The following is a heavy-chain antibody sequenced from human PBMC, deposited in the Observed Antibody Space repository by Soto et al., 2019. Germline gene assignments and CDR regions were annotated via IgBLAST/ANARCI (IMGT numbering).Heavy chain of an antibody. CDR3: TKDTGYCSGGRCYSTPYYYYYYGMDA. J-gene: IGHJ6*02. Sequence: GGSLRLSCAASGFTFSSYGMHWVRQSPGKGLGWVAVISYDESDIYYSDSLKGRFTISRDNSKNTLYLQMSSLRPEDTAVYYCTKDTGYCSGGRCYSTPYYYYYYGMDAWGQGTTVTVSS. V-gene: IGHV3-30*18. D-gene: IGHD2-15*01. CDR2: ISYDESDI. CDR1: GFTFSSYG.